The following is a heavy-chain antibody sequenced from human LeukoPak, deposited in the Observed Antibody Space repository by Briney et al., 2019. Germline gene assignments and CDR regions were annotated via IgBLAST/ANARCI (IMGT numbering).Heavy chain of an antibody. D-gene: IGHD5-18*01. CDR2: ISSSSSYI. V-gene: IGHV3-21*01. CDR3: ARGGAMATTENYYYYGMDV. Sequence: GGSLRLSCAASGFTFSSYSMNWVRQAPGKGLEWFSSISSSSSYIYYADSVKGRFTISRDNAKNSLYLQMNSLRAEDTAVYYCARGGAMATTENYYYYGMDVWGQGTTVTVSS. J-gene: IGHJ6*02. CDR1: GFTFSSYS.